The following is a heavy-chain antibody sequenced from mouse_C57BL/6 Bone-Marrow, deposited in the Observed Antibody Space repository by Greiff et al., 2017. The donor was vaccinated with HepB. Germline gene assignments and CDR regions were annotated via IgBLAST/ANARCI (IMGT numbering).Heavy chain of an antibody. Sequence: VQLQQSVAELVRPGASVKLSCTASGFNIKNTYMHWVKQRPEQGLEWIGRIDPANGNTKYAPKFQGKATITADTSSNTAYPQLSSRTSEDTAIYCCGPHCYGSAWFAFWGQGTLITVSA. CDR1: GFNIKNTY. V-gene: IGHV14-3*01. CDR2: IDPANGNT. J-gene: IGHJ3*01. CDR3: GPHCYGSAWFAF. D-gene: IGHD1-1*01.